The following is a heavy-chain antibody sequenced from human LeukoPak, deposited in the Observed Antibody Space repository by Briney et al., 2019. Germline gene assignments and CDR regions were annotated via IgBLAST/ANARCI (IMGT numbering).Heavy chain of an antibody. CDR3: ARAGTCSSTSCDGGIEY. Sequence: NPGGSLRLSCAASGFAFSSYNMKWVRQAPGKGLEWVSFISTTSNYIYYEDLVKGRFTVSSDNSKNLLYLQMDSLRVEDTAVYYCARAGTCSSTSCDGGIEYWGQGTLVTVSS. J-gene: IGHJ4*02. D-gene: IGHD2-2*01. CDR1: GFAFSSYN. CDR2: ISTTSNYI. V-gene: IGHV3-21*06.